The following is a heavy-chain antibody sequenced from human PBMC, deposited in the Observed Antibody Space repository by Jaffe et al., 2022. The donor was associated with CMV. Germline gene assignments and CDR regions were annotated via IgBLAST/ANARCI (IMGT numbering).Heavy chain of an antibody. J-gene: IGHJ2*01. Sequence: QVQLVESGGGVVQPGRSLRLSCAASGFTFSSYGMHWVRQAPGKGLEWVAVIWYDGSNKYYADSVKGRFTISRDNSKNTLYLQMNSLRAEDTAVYYCAREYIVGATVDWYFDLWGRGTLVTVSS. D-gene: IGHD1-26*01. V-gene: IGHV3-33*08. CDR2: IWYDGSNK. CDR3: AREYIVGATVDWYFDL. CDR1: GFTFSSYG.